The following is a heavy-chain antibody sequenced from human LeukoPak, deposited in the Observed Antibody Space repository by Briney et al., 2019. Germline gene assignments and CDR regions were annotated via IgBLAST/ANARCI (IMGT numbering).Heavy chain of an antibody. CDR2: IIPIFGTA. D-gene: IGHD4-23*01. V-gene: IGHV1-69*13. J-gene: IGHJ3*02. CDR3: AKIVDYGGYDAFDI. Sequence: ASVKVSCKASGGTFSSYAISWVRQAPGQGLEWMGGIIPIFGTANYAQKFQGRVTITADESTSTAYMELSSLRSEDTAVYYCAKIVDYGGYDAFDIWGQGTMVTVSS. CDR1: GGTFSSYA.